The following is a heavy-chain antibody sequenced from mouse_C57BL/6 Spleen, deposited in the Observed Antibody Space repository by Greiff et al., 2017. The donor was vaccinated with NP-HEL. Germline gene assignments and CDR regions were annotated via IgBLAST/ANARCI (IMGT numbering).Heavy chain of an antibody. D-gene: IGHD2-3*01. J-gene: IGHJ3*01. CDR1: GYTFTSYW. CDR2: IHPNSGST. CDR3: ATSYDGYYAWFAY. V-gene: IGHV1-64*01. Sequence: QVQLQQSGAELVKPGASVKLSCKASGYTFTSYWMHWVKQRPGQGLEWIGMIHPNSGSTNYNEKFKSKATLTVDKSSSTAYMQLSSLTSEDSAVYYCATSYDGYYAWFAYWGQGTLVTVSA.